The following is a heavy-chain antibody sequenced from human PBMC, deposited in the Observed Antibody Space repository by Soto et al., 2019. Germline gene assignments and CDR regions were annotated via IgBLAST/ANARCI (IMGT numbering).Heavy chain of an antibody. CDR1: GGSFSGYY. J-gene: IGHJ6*03. CDR2: INNSGST. Sequence: SETLSLTCAVYGGSFSGYYWSWIHQPPGKGLEWIGEINNSGSTNYNPSLKSRVTISVDTSKNQFSLKLSSVTAADTALYYCAIGPTNYYYYYMDVWGKGTTVTVSS. V-gene: IGHV4-34*01. CDR3: AIGPTNYYYYYMDV.